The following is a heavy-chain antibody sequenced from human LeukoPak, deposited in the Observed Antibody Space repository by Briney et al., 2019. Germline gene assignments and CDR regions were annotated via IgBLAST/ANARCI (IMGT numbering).Heavy chain of an antibody. J-gene: IGHJ5*02. D-gene: IGHD3-3*01. V-gene: IGHV3-23*01. Sequence: GGSLRLSCAVSGITLSNYGMSWVRQAPGKGLEWVAGISDSGGRTNYADSVKGRFTISRDSSKNTVSLQMNSLRVEDTAVYYCARDVDTSGHSSRLDPWGQGTLVTVSS. CDR2: ISDSGGRT. CDR3: ARDVDTSGHSSRLDP. CDR1: GITLSNYG.